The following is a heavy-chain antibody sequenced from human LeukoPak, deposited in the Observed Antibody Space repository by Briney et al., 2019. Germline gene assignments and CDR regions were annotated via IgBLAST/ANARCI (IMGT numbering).Heavy chain of an antibody. CDR2: INASGTT. CDR1: GGSISSYY. CDR3: ARTTEGYAGGPGYSYYYYMDV. V-gene: IGHV4-4*07. D-gene: IGHD5-12*01. Sequence: TSKTLSLTCTVSGGSISSYYWSWIRQPAGKGLEWIGRINASGTTRYNPSLKSRVTMSVDTSKNQLSLILTSVTAADTAVYYCARTTEGYAGGPGYSYYYYMDVWGKGTTVTISS. J-gene: IGHJ6*03.